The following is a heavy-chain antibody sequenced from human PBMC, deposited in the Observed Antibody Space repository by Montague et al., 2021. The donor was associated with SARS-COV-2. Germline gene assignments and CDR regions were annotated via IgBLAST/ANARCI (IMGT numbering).Heavy chain of an antibody. CDR2: VYHSGYT. CDR1: GFSISSGFY. V-gene: IGHV4-38-2*01. J-gene: IGHJ4*02. CDR3: ARRPHYYDSSGYYYPGPQRYYFDY. Sequence: SETLSLTCSVSGFSISSGFYWAWIRQSPGKGPEWIGTVYHSGYTNYNPSLKSRVTISVDTSKNQFSLKLSSVTAADTAVYYCARRPHYYDSSGYYYPGPQRYYFDYWGQGTLVTVSS. D-gene: IGHD3-22*01.